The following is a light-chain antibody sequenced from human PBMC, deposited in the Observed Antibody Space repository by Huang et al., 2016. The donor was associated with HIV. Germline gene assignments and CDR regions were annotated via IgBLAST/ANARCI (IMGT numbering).Light chain of an antibody. CDR2: GSS. V-gene: IGKV3-15*01. CDR3: QQYNTSPRT. J-gene: IGKJ1*01. Sequence: ENLMTQSPSTLSVSPGENATLSCRASQSVFKNLAWYQQKPGQAPKLLIYGSSTRAAGIPARFSGSGSGTDFTLTISSLQSEDFAVYYCQQYNTSPRTFGQGTKVEV. CDR1: QSVFKN.